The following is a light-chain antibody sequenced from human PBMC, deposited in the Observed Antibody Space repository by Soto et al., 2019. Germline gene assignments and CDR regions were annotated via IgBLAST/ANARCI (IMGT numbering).Light chain of an antibody. Sequence: QSVLTQPPSASASLGASVTLTCTLSSGYSNYRVDWYQQRPGKGPRFVMRVAPGGIVVSKGYGIPDRFSVLGSGLNRYLTIKNIQGEDESDGHGGADHGSGSNVVVFGGGAKLTVL. CDR1: SGYSNYR. CDR2: VAPGGIVV. CDR3: GADHGSGSNVVV. J-gene: IGLJ2*01. V-gene: IGLV9-49*01.